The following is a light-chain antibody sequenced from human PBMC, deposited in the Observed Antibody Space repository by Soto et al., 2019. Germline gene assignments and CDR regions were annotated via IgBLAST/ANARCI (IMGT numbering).Light chain of an antibody. J-gene: IGLJ1*01. Sequence: QSVLTQPASVSGSPGQTITISCSDVGSYGVVSWYQQHPGKVPKLMIFDGTQRPSAVSDRFAGSKSANTASLTISGLQAEDEADYYCSLDAGRNNYVFGTGTKVTAL. CDR2: DGT. V-gene: IGLV2-23*01. CDR3: SLDAGRNNYV. CDR1: DVGSYGV.